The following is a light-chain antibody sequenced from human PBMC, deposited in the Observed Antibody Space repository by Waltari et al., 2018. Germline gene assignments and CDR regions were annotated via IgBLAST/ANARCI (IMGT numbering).Light chain of an antibody. CDR3: LLSYSGARWV. J-gene: IGLJ3*02. Sequence: QAVVTQEPSVTVSPGGTVTLTCGSSTGAVTSGHFPYWFQQKPGQAPRTLFYDTSNKHSWTPARFSGSLLGGKAALTLSGAQPEDEAEYYCLLSYSGARWVFGGGTKLTVL. CDR1: TGAVTSGHF. V-gene: IGLV7-46*01. CDR2: DTS.